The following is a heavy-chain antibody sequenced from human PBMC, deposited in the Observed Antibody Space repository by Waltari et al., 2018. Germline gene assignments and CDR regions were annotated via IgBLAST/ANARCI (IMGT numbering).Heavy chain of an antibody. V-gene: IGHV1-69*08. CDR1: GGTFSSYT. J-gene: IGHJ4*02. D-gene: IGHD6-13*01. Sequence: QVPLVQSGAAVKKPGSSVKVSCKASGGTFSSYTISWVRQAPGQGLEWMGRIIPILGIANYAQKFQGRVTITADKSTSTAYMELSSLRSEDTAVYYCARDRIAAAGTNYFDYWGQGTLVTVSS. CDR2: IIPILGIA. CDR3: ARDRIAAAGTNYFDY.